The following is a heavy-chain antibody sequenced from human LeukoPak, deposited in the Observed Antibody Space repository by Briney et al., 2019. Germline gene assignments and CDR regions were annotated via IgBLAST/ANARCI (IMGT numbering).Heavy chain of an antibody. D-gene: IGHD6-13*01. Sequence: ASVTLSYKSSGYTFNVYYIDWVRQAPGQGLEWMGWINPNSGGTTYAQQFQGRVTMTRDTSISTAYMELTRLGSDDTAVYYCARDSGSSSWEFDYWGQGTLVTVSS. J-gene: IGHJ4*02. CDR2: INPNSGGT. CDR1: GYTFNVYY. V-gene: IGHV1-2*02. CDR3: ARDSGSSSWEFDY.